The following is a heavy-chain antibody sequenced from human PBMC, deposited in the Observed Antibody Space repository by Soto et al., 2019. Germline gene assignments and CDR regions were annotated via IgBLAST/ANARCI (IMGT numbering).Heavy chain of an antibody. V-gene: IGHV4-34*01. J-gene: IGHJ5*02. Sequence: SETLSLTCAAYGGSFSGSYWSWIRQPPGKGLEWIGEINHSGSTNYNPSLKSRVTISVDTSKNQFSLKLSSVTAADTAVYYCVRRGGSRHYCTHGVCTQRGWFDPWGQGTLGTVSS. CDR2: INHSGST. CDR1: GGSFSGSY. CDR3: VRRGGSRHYCTHGVCTQRGWFDP. D-gene: IGHD2-8*01.